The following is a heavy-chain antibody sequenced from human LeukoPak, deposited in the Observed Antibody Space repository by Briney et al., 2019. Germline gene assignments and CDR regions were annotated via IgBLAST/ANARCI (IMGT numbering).Heavy chain of an antibody. V-gene: IGHV4-4*07. Sequence: PSETLSLTCTVSGGSISGYFWSWIRQPAGKGLEWIGRIYATGTTNYNPSFKSRVTMSVDTSKNQFSLNLTSVTAADTAVYYCAREGGGSNRCLDWGQGTLVTVSS. J-gene: IGHJ1*01. CDR3: AREGGGSNRCLD. CDR1: GGSISGYF. CDR2: IYATGTT. D-gene: IGHD3-16*02.